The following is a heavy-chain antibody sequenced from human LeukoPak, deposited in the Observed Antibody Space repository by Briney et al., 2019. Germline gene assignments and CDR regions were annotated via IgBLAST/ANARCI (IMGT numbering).Heavy chain of an antibody. J-gene: IGHJ4*02. CDR2: ISYDGSHK. V-gene: IGHV3-30*18. CDR1: GFTFSSYW. Sequence: GGSLRLSCAASGFTFSSYWMSWVRQAPGKGLEWVAVISYDGSHKYYADSVKGRFTISRDNSKNTLYLQMNSLRAEDMAVYYCAKDLRTNDYGGNSPLDYWGRGTLVTVSS. CDR3: AKDLRTNDYGGNSPLDY. D-gene: IGHD4-23*01.